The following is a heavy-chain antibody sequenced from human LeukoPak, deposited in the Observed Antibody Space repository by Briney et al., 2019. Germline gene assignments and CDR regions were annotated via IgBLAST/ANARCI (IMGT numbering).Heavy chain of an antibody. CDR1: GYSISSGYY. V-gene: IGHV4-38-2*02. Sequence: KPSETLSLTCTVSGYSISSGYYWGWIRQPPGKGLEWIGSIYYSGSTYYNPSLKSRVTISVDTSKNQFSLKLSSVTAADTAVYYCATSGDFNWFDPWGQGTLVTVSS. CDR3: ATSGDFNWFDP. J-gene: IGHJ5*02. CDR2: IYYSGST. D-gene: IGHD4-17*01.